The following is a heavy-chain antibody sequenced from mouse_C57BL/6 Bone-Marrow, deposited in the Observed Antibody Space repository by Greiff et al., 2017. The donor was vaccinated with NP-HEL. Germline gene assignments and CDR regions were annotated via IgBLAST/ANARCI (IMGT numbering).Heavy chain of an antibody. CDR2: INPNNGGT. Sequence: VQLQQSGPELVKPGASVKISCKASGYTFTDYYMNWVKQSHGKSLEWIGDINPNNGGTSYNQKFKGKATLTVDKSSSTAYMELRSLTSEDSAVYYCAINWDQDYWGQGTTLTVSS. J-gene: IGHJ2*01. V-gene: IGHV1-26*01. CDR1: GYTFTDYY. D-gene: IGHD4-1*02. CDR3: AINWDQDY.